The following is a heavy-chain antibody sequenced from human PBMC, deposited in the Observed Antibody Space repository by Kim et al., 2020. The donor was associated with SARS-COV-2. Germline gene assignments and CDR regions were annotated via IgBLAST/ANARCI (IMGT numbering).Heavy chain of an antibody. CDR3: TTDPGDAYGFGPGF. Sequence: GGSLRLSCVAPGFSFRNAWMSWVRQAPGKGLEWVGRIISEAAGGATAYAAPVRGRFTISRDDSENTAYLEMDSLKIEDTAVYYCTTDPGDAYGFGPGFWGQGTPVTVSS. V-gene: IGHV3-15*01. CDR1: GFSFRNAW. D-gene: IGHD3-16*01. J-gene: IGHJ4*02. CDR2: IISEAAGGAT.